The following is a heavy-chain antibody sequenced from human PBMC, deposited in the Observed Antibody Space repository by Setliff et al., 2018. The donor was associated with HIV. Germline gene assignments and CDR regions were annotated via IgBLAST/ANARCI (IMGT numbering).Heavy chain of an antibody. D-gene: IGHD3-10*01. V-gene: IGHV3-7*03. Sequence: PGGSLRLSCAASGFSFSGFWMSWARQAPGRGLEWVANINEDGYEKYYEGSVKGRFTISRDNAKSSLYLQMNSLRADDTAVYYCAAGHYGPNPWGQGTPVTVSS. J-gene: IGHJ5*02. CDR3: AAGHYGPNP. CDR2: INEDGYEK. CDR1: GFSFSGFW.